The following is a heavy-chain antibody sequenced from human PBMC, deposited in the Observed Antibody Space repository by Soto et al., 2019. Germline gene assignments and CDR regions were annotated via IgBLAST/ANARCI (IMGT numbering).Heavy chain of an antibody. CDR3: ARVSMVVAATQDAFGI. J-gene: IGHJ3*02. CDR1: GFTVGSNY. CDR2: IYSGGST. D-gene: IGHD2-15*01. V-gene: IGHV3-66*01. Sequence: GVSLRLSCTASGFTVGSNYISWIRKSPGKGLEWVSVIYSGGSTYYADSVKGRFTISRDNSKNTLYLKMNSLRAEDTAVYYCARVSMVVAATQDAFGISGQGIMVTLSS.